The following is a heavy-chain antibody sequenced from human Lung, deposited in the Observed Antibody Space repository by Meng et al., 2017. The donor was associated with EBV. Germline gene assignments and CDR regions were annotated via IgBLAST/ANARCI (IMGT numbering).Heavy chain of an antibody. Sequence: QVHPVQSGPEVRRPGAPVRVSCKASDYTFTGYGVSWVRQAPGQGLEWMAWLGAHDGDTSHAPKFQGRVTVSADRPTATAYMELRSLRSDDTAVYYCARGTPGRSYSDYWGQGTLVTVS. D-gene: IGHD3-10*01. J-gene: IGHJ4*02. V-gene: IGHV1-18*01. CDR1: DYTFTGYG. CDR2: LGAHDGDT. CDR3: ARGTPGRSYSDY.